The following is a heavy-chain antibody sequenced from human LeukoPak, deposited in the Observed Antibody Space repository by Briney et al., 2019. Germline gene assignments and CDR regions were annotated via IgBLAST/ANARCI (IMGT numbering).Heavy chain of an antibody. CDR1: GYTFTGYY. D-gene: IGHD1-7*01. CDR3: ARGGTNWNYFVRDYYYMDV. J-gene: IGHJ6*03. Sequence: GASVKVSCKASGYTFTGYYMHWVRQAPGQGLEWMGWINPNSGGTNYAQKFQGRVTMTRDTSISTAYMELSRLRSDDTAVYYCARGGTNWNYFVRDYYYMDVWGKGTTVTVSS. V-gene: IGHV1-2*02. CDR2: INPNSGGT.